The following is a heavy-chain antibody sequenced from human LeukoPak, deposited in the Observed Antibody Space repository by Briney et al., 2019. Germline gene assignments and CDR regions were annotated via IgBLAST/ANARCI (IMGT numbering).Heavy chain of an antibody. CDR2: MNPNSGNT. Sequence: WASVKVPCKASVYNFTTYDINWVRQATGQGLEWMGWMNPNSGNTGYAQKFQGRITMTRNTSISTAYMELSSLRSEDTAVYYCARVIAPISAAGKAYAFDMWGQGTMVTVSS. CDR3: ARVIAPISAAGKAYAFDM. J-gene: IGHJ3*02. D-gene: IGHD6-13*01. V-gene: IGHV1-8*01. CDR1: VYNFTTYD.